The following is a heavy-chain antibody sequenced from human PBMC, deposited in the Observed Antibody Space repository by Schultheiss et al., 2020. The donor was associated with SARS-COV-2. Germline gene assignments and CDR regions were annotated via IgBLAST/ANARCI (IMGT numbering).Heavy chain of an antibody. Sequence: GGSLRLSCAASGFTFSSYEMNWVRQAPGKGLEWVSRINSDGSSTSYADSVKGRFTISRDNAKNTLYLQMNSLRAEDTAVYYCAKGLRDGYNYVDDAFDIWGQGTMVTVSS. J-gene: IGHJ3*02. CDR1: GFTFSSYE. CDR2: INSDGSST. D-gene: IGHD5-24*01. V-gene: IGHV3-74*01. CDR3: AKGLRDGYNYVDDAFDI.